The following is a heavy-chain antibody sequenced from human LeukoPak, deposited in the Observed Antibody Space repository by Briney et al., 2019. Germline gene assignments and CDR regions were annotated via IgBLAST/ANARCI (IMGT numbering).Heavy chain of an antibody. Sequence: PGGSLRLSCAASGFSFSSFAMSWVRQAPGKELEWVSSISASGGTTYYADSVKGRFTISRDNSKNTLYLQMNSLRAEDTAVYYCAKDGRGSHSSGSYFDYWGQGTLVTVSA. J-gene: IGHJ4*02. CDR3: AKDGRGSHSSGSYFDY. CDR1: GFSFSSFA. CDR2: ISASGGTT. V-gene: IGHV3-23*01. D-gene: IGHD6-19*01.